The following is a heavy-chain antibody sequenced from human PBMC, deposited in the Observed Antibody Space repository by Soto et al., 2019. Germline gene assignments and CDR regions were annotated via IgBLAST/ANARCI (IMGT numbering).Heavy chain of an antibody. D-gene: IGHD2-2*01. J-gene: IGHJ4*02. V-gene: IGHV4-30-4*01. Sequence: QLQLQESGPGLVKPSQTLSLTCTVSGDSINSGDYYWSWIRQPPGKGLEWIGYIYFSGSAYINPSLESRLTISVDTSKNQFSLKLRSVTAADTAVYYCTRVNSSSSLDNWGQGALVTVSS. CDR1: GDSINSGDYY. CDR2: IYFSGSA. CDR3: TRVNSSSSLDN.